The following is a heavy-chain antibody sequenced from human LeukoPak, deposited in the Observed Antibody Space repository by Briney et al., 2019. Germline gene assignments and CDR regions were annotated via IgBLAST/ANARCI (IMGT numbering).Heavy chain of an antibody. CDR1: GFTFSDYG. J-gene: IGHJ6*03. D-gene: IGHD3-10*01. Sequence: GGSLRLSCAASGFTFSDYGMHWVRQAPGKGLEWVAFIRYDESNEYYADSVKGRFTISRDNSKNTLYLQMNSLRADDTAVYYCAKGGVRGVTAYYYYMDVWGKGTTVTISS. V-gene: IGHV3-30*02. CDR3: AKGGVRGVTAYYYYMDV. CDR2: IRYDESNE.